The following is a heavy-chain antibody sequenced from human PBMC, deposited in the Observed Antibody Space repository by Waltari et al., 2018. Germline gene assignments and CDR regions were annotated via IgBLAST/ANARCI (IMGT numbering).Heavy chain of an antibody. CDR1: GFTFSRSD. Sequence: QAQLVESGGDVVQPGRSLRLSCAAYGFTFSRSDMHWVRQAPGKGLERAAGTSPDESSKYYADSVKGRFTISRDNSKHTLYRQMNSLRTEDTAVYYCAKDLTVSYSAYFEYWGQGALVTVSS. CDR3: AKDLTVSYSAYFEY. D-gene: IGHD2-21*01. J-gene: IGHJ4*02. V-gene: IGHV3-30*18. CDR2: TSPDESSK.